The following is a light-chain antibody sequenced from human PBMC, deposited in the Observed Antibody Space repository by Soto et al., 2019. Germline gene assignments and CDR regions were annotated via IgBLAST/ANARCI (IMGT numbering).Light chain of an antibody. CDR2: GAS. Sequence: TQSPGTLSLSPGARATLSFRASQAINNNVAWYQLKDGQVPRLLIYGASTRATGVPDRFSGSGSGTDFTLTISRLEPEDFAVYHCQQYGSLSWTFGQGTKVDIK. J-gene: IGKJ1*01. V-gene: IGKV3-20*01. CDR1: QAINNN. CDR3: QQYGSLSWT.